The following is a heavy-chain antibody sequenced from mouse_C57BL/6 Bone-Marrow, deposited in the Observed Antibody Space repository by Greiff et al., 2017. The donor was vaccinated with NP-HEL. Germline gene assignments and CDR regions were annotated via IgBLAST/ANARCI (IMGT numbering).Heavy chain of an antibody. J-gene: IGHJ1*03. D-gene: IGHD2-5*01. Sequence: EVQLVESGPELVKPGASVKIPCKASGYTFTDYNMDWVKQSHGKSLEWIGDINPNNGGTIYNQKFKGKATLTVDKSSSTAYMELRSLTSEDTAVYYCARDLYYSNYDWYFDVWGTGTTVTVSS. CDR2: INPNNGGT. V-gene: IGHV1-18*01. CDR1: GYTFTDYN. CDR3: ARDLYYSNYDWYFDV.